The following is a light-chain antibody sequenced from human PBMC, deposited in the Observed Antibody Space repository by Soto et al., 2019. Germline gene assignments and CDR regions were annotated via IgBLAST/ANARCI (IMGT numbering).Light chain of an antibody. Sequence: IQLTQSPSSLSASVGDSVTITCRASQGISSYLSWYQQKPGKAPGLLIYAASTLQSGVPSRFSASGSGTDFTLTISSLQPEDFATYYCQQDLRPPLTFGPGTKVDIK. CDR2: AAS. J-gene: IGKJ3*01. CDR3: QQDLRPPLT. CDR1: QGISSY. V-gene: IGKV1-39*01.